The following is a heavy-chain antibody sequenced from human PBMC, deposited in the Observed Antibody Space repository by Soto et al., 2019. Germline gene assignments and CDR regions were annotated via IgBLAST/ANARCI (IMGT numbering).Heavy chain of an antibody. CDR3: ATREVTNKYFDY. CDR2: INADANT. CDR1: GFTFSAYA. V-gene: IGHV3-23*01. D-gene: IGHD3-3*01. J-gene: IGHJ4*02. Sequence: GGSLRLSCASSGFTFSAYAMTWVRPAPGKELEWVSSINADANTYYTDSVKGRFTISSDNSKNTVYLQMNSLIADVTAVYYCATREVTNKYFDYWGQGTLVTVSS.